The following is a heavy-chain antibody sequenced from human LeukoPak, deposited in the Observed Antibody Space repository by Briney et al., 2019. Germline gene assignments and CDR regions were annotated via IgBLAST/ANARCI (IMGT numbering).Heavy chain of an antibody. CDR1: GFTFSSYW. Sequence: GGSLRLSCAASGFTFSSYWMSWVRQAPGKGLEWVANIKQDGSEKYYVDSVKGRFTISRDNAKNSLYLQMNSLRAEDTAVYYCAREGGRLYDFWSGLANDAFDIWGQGTMVTVSS. J-gene: IGHJ3*02. D-gene: IGHD3-3*01. CDR3: AREGGRLYDFWSGLANDAFDI. V-gene: IGHV3-7*01. CDR2: IKQDGSEK.